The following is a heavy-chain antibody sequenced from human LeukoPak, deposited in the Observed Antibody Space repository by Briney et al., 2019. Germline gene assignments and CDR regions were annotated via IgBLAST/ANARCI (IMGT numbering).Heavy chain of an antibody. Sequence: SETLSLTCAVYGGSFSGYYWSWIRQPPGKGLEWIGEINHSGSTNYNPSLKSRVTISVDTSKNQFSLKLSSVTAADTAVYYCARHKGYSYGYWYFDLWGRGTLVTVSS. CDR3: ARHKGYSYGYWYFDL. CDR2: INHSGST. J-gene: IGHJ2*01. V-gene: IGHV4-34*01. D-gene: IGHD5-18*01. CDR1: GGSFSGYY.